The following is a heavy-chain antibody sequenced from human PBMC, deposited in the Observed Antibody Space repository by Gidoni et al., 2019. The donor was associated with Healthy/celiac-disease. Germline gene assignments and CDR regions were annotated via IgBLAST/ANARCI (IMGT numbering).Heavy chain of an antibody. Sequence: EVQLVESGGGLVQPGRSLRLACEAYGFTFDDYDMHWVRQAPGKGLEWVSGISWNSGSIGYADSVKGRFTISRDNAKNSLYLQMNSLRAEDTALYYCAKAEEGIMITFGGVIDTYYFDYWGQGTLVTVSS. CDR3: AKAEEGIMITFGGVIDTYYFDY. J-gene: IGHJ4*02. D-gene: IGHD3-16*02. V-gene: IGHV3-9*01. CDR2: ISWNSGSI. CDR1: GFTFDDYD.